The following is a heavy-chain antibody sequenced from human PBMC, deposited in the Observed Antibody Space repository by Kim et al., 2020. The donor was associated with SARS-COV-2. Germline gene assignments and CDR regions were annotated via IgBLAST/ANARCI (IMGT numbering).Heavy chain of an antibody. Sequence: KFQGRVTITRDTSARTAYMELSSLRSEDTAVYYCARGRVVPAAIPNWFDPWGQGTLVTVSS. V-gene: IGHV1-3*01. J-gene: IGHJ5*02. CDR3: ARGRVVPAAIPNWFDP. D-gene: IGHD2-2*02.